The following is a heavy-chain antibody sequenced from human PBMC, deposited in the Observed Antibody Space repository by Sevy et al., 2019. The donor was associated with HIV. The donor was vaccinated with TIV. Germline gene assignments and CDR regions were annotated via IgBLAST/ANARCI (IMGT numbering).Heavy chain of an antibody. D-gene: IGHD3-16*01. J-gene: IGHJ6*02. CDR1: GGSISSGGYS. Sequence: SETLSLTCAVSGGSISSGGYSWSWIRQPPGKGLEWIGYIYHSGSTYYNPSLKSRVTISVDRSKNQFSLKLSSVTAADTAVYYCAGQIGGYYYYGMDVWGQGTTVTVSS. V-gene: IGHV4-30-2*01. CDR2: IYHSGST. CDR3: AGQIGGYYYYGMDV.